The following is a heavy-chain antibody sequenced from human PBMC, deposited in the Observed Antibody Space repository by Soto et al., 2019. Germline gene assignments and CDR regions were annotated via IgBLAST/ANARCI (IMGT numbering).Heavy chain of an antibody. V-gene: IGHV1-18*01. CDR2: ISADNGNT. Sequence: QVQLVQSGAEVKKPGASVKVSCKASGYTFTIYGISWMRQAPGQGLEWMGWISADNGNTKYAQKFQGRVTMTTDTSTSTAYMELRSLRSDDTVVYYCARRVGVALVYDAYDLWGQGTMVTVSS. D-gene: IGHD2-15*01. CDR1: GYTFTIYG. J-gene: IGHJ3*01. CDR3: ARRVGVALVYDAYDL.